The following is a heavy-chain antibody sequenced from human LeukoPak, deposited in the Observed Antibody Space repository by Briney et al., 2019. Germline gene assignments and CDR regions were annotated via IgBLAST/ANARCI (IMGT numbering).Heavy chain of an antibody. V-gene: IGHV4-39*07. CDR2: IYYSGST. CDR3: ARDLEAGYYYMDV. Sequence: SETLSLTCTVSGGSISSSSYYWGWIRQPPGKGLEWIGSIYYSGSTYCNPSLKSRVTISVDTSKNQFSLKLSSVTAADTAVYYCARDLEAGYYYMDVWGKGTTVTVSS. CDR1: GGSISSSSYY. J-gene: IGHJ6*03.